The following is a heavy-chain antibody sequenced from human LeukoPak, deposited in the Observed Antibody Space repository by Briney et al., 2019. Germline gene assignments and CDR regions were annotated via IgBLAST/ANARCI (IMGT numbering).Heavy chain of an antibody. V-gene: IGHV4-59*01. J-gene: IGHJ4*02. Sequence: PSETLSLTCTVSGGSISSYYWSWIRQPPGKGLEWIGYIYYSGSTNYNPSLKSRVTISVDTSKNQFSLKLSSVTAADTAVYYCARTKYYYDSSGYYLSGYPLDYWGQGTLVTVSS. CDR1: GGSISSYY. CDR3: ARTKYYYDSSGYYLSGYPLDY. D-gene: IGHD3-22*01. CDR2: IYYSGST.